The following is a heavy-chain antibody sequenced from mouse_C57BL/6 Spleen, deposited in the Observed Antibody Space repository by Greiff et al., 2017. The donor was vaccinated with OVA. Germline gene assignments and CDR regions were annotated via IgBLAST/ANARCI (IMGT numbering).Heavy chain of an antibody. D-gene: IGHD1-1*01. V-gene: IGHV1-64*01. CDR2: IHPNSGST. CDR1: GYTFTSYW. J-gene: IGHJ3*01. CDR3: ARTPFTTVVGGFAY. Sequence: VQLQQPGAELVKPGASVKLSCKASGYTFTSYWMHWVKQRPGQGLEWIGMIHPNSGSTNYNEKFKSKATLTVDKSSSTAYMQLSSLTSEDSAVYYCARTPFTTVVGGFAYWGQGTLVTVSA.